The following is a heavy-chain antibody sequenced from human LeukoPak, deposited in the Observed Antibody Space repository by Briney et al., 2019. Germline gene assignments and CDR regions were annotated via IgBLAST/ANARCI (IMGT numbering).Heavy chain of an antibody. D-gene: IGHD2-15*01. CDR3: ARGRVRVSPGTGYFDS. J-gene: IGHJ4*02. CDR2: INHGGTT. V-gene: IGHV4-34*01. CDR1: GGSLSGYN. Sequence: SETLSLTCGLSGGSLSGYNWNWIRQTPLKGLEWIGEINHGGTTHYNPSLESRVIISIDTFKSQFSLILSSVTAADTAVFYCARGRVRVSPGTGYFDSWSQGAQVIVSS.